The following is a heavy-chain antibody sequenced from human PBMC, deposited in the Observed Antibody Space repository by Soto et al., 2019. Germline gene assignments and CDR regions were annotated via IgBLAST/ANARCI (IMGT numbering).Heavy chain of an antibody. J-gene: IGHJ5*02. V-gene: IGHV1-3*05. CDR3: ARDLTTVTSNWFDP. CDR2: SNAGNGNT. Sequence: QVQLVQSGAEEKKPGASVKVSCKASGYTFTSYAMHWVRQAPGQRLEWMAWSNAGNGNTKYSQKFQARVTXXRXTXARTAYMELSSLRAEDTAVDYCARDLTTVTSNWFDPWGQGTLVTVSS. D-gene: IGHD4-17*01. CDR1: GYTFTSYA.